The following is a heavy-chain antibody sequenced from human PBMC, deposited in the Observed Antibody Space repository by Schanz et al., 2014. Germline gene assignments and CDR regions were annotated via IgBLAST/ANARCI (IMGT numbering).Heavy chain of an antibody. J-gene: IGHJ3*01. CDR1: GFGFSSYS. CDR3: ARELPGVVAFDL. CDR2: ISGSSRTI. V-gene: IGHV3-48*01. Sequence: EVQLVESGGGLIQPGGSLRLSCAASGFGFSSYSMNWVRQAPGKGLEWVSYISGSSRTIYYADSMKGRFTMSRDNAKNSVFLQMNNLRADDTAVYYCARELPGVVAFDLWGQGTMVTVSS. D-gene: IGHD7-27*01.